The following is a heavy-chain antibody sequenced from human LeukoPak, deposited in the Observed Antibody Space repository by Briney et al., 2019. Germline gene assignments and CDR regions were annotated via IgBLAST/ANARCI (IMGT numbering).Heavy chain of an antibody. V-gene: IGHV1-46*01. CDR1: GYTFTSYY. J-gene: IGHJ4*02. CDR2: INPSGGST. CDR3: ARGVVVTAMKGYFDY. D-gene: IGHD2-21*02. Sequence: ASVKVSCKASGYTFTSYYMHWVRQAPGQGLEWMGIINPSGGSTSYAQKFQGRVTMTRDTSTSTVYMELSSLRSEDTAVYYCARGVVVTAMKGYFDYWGQGTLVPVSS.